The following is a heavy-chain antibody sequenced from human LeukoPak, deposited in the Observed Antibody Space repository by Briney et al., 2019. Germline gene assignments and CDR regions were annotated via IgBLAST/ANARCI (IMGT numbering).Heavy chain of an antibody. Sequence: VASVKVSCKASGYTFTSYDINWVRQAPGQGLEWMGWISAYNGNTNYAQKLQGRVTMTTDTSTSTAYMELRSLRSDDTAVYYCARPHSDSYAFHIWGQGTKGTGSS. D-gene: IGHD3-22*01. V-gene: IGHV1-18*01. J-gene: IGHJ3*02. CDR3: ARPHSDSYAFHI. CDR1: GYTFTSYD. CDR2: ISAYNGNT.